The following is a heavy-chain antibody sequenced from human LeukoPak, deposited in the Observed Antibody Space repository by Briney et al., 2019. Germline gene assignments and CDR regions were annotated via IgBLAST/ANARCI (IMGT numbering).Heavy chain of an antibody. CDR2: INPSGGST. Sequence: ASVKVSCKASGYTFTSYYMHWVRQAPGQGLEWMGIINPSGGSTSYAQKFQGRVTMTRDMSTSTVYMELSSLRSEDTAAYYCAREFGVVTCLDYWGQGTLVTVSS. D-gene: IGHD3-3*01. CDR3: AREFGVVTCLDY. J-gene: IGHJ4*02. CDR1: GYTFTSYY. V-gene: IGHV1-46*01.